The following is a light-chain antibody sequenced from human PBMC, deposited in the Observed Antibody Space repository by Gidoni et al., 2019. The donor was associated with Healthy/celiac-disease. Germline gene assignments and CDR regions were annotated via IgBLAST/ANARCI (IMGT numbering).Light chain of an antibody. V-gene: IGKV3-11*01. CDR3: QQRSNSYT. J-gene: IGKJ2*01. Sequence: EIVLTQSPATLPLSPRERATLSCRASQSVSSYLAWYQQKPGQAPRLLIYDASNRATGIPARFSGSGSVTDFTLTISSLEPEDFAVYYCQQRSNSYTFGQGTKLEIK. CDR1: QSVSSY. CDR2: DAS.